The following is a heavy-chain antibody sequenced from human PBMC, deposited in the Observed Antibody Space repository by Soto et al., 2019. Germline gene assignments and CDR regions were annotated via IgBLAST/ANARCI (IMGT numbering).Heavy chain of an antibody. Sequence: GGSLRLSCAASGFTFSSYSMNWVRQAPGKGLEWVSSISSSSSYIYYADSVKGRFTISRDNAKNSLYLQMNSLRAEDTAVYYCARGSQLAALGDHYFDYWGQGTLVTVSS. V-gene: IGHV3-21*01. J-gene: IGHJ4*02. CDR3: ARGSQLAALGDHYFDY. CDR1: GFTFSSYS. CDR2: ISSSSSYI. D-gene: IGHD3-10*01.